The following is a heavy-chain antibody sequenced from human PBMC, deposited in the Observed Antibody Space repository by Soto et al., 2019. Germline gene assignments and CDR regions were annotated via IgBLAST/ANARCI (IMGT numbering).Heavy chain of an antibody. D-gene: IGHD2-21*02. J-gene: IGHJ4*02. Sequence: QVQLVESGGGVVQPGRSLRLSCSASGFTFSDYTMHWVRQAPGRGLEWVAIILYDESDQYYSESVKGRVTISRDNSNATLSLQMHSRPTEATAGYNCATDVTRPGSKQYSFDSWGQGALVTVSS. V-gene: IGHV3-30*03. CDR1: GFTFSDYT. CDR2: ILYDESDQ. CDR3: ATDVTRPGSKQYSFDS.